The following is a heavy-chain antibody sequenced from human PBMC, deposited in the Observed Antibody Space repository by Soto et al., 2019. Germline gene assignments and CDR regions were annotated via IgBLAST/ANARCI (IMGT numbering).Heavy chain of an antibody. CDR1: GYSFTIHW. CDR2: IYPGDSDT. V-gene: IGHV5-51*01. CDR3: ARSAVPTAIEGFDM. J-gene: IGHJ3*02. Sequence: TGESLKISCKGSGYSFTIHWIAWVRQMPGKGLEWMGIIYPGDSDTRYSPSFQGQVTISADKSISTAYLQWRSLKASDSAMYYCARSAVPTAIEGFDMWGQGTTVTVSS. D-gene: IGHD2-2*01.